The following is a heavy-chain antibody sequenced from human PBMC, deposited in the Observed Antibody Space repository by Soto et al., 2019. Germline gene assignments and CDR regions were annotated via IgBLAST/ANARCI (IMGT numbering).Heavy chain of an antibody. CDR2: TYYRSQWKN. D-gene: IGHD3-16*01. V-gene: IGHV6-1*01. Sequence: PSETISVTCAVSGDSVATNSATWSWIRLSPSRGLEWLGNTYYRSQWKNDSAVSVDRRITITADTSKNKFSLHLNSVNPEDSAVYYCARNIRSRPFYVWGQGTLVTVSS. J-gene: IGHJ4*02. CDR3: ARNIRSRPFYV. CDR1: GDSVATNSAT.